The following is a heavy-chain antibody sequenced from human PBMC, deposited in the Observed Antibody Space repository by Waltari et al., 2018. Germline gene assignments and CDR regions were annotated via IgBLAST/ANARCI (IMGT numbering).Heavy chain of an antibody. CDR3: ARLPLNYAVDV. CDR2: IYYSGTT. J-gene: IGHJ6*02. D-gene: IGHD3-9*01. Sequence: QLQLQESGPGLVKPSETLSLTCTVSGGSISSSTDYLGWIRQTPGKGLECIGSIYYSGTTYHNPSLKSRITISTDTSQNQFSLKLYSVTAADTAVYYCARLPLNYAVDVWGQGTTVTVSS. V-gene: IGHV4-39*07. CDR1: GGSISSSTDY.